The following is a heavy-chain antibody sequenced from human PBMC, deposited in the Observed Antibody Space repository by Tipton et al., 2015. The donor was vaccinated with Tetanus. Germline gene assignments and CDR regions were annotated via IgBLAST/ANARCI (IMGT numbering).Heavy chain of an antibody. V-gene: IGHV3-21*03. CDR2: ISTHSGYI. J-gene: IGHJ6*02. D-gene: IGHD2/OR15-2a*01. Sequence: SLRLSCAASGFSFSQYDMNWVRQAPGKGPEWVSSISTHSGYIKYADSVRGRFTISRDNAKDSVFLQMDSLRAEDSAVFYCTRGPGFSSNFFYYCMDFCGPGTTV. CDR3: TRGPGFSSNFFYYCMDF. CDR1: GFSFSQYD.